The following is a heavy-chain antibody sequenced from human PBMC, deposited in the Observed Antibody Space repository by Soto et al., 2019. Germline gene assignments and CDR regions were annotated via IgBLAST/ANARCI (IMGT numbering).Heavy chain of an antibody. CDR2: ISGSGGST. Sequence: PGGSLRLSWAASGFTFSSYAMSWVRQAPGKGLEWVSAISGSGGSTYYADSVKGRFTISRDNSKNTLYLQMNSLRAEDTAVYYCAKDPLVGYCSSTSCQNFDYWGQGTLVTVS. CDR3: AKDPLVGYCSSTSCQNFDY. CDR1: GFTFSSYA. D-gene: IGHD2-2*01. V-gene: IGHV3-23*01. J-gene: IGHJ4*02.